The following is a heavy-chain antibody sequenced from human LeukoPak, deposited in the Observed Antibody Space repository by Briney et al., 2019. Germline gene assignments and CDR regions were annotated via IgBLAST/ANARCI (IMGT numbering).Heavy chain of an antibody. V-gene: IGHV4-38-2*01. Sequence: SETLSLTCAVSGYSISSGYYWGWIRQPPGKGLEWIGSIYHSGSTDYNPSPKSRVTISVDTSNNQFSLKLSSVTAADTAVYYCASGRGYCSSTSCYTAWFDPWGQGTLVTVSS. D-gene: IGHD2-2*02. CDR2: IYHSGST. J-gene: IGHJ5*02. CDR1: GYSISSGYY. CDR3: ASGRGYCSSTSCYTAWFDP.